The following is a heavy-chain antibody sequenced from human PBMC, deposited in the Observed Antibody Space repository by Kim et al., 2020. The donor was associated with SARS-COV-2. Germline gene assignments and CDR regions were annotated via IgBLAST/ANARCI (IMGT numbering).Heavy chain of an antibody. CDR1: GYSFTSYW. D-gene: IGHD3-9*01. CDR3: ARSGGDILTGYYSRDAFDI. CDR2: IYPGDSDT. J-gene: IGHJ3*02. Sequence: GESLKISCKGSGYSFTSYWIGWVRQMPGKGLEWMGIIYPGDSDTRYSPSFQGQVTISADKSISTAYLQWSSLKASDTAMYYCARSGGDILTGYYSRDAFDIWGQGTMVTVSS. V-gene: IGHV5-51*01.